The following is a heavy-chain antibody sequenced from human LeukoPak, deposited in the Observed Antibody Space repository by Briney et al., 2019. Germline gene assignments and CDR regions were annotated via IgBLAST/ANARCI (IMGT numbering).Heavy chain of an antibody. CDR1: GYSFTSYW. D-gene: IGHD6-13*01. V-gene: IGHV5-51*01. CDR2: IYPGDSDT. J-gene: IGHJ4*02. Sequence: GVARQIACKGSGYSFTSYWIGWARPMPGKGLGWMGIIYPGDSDTRYSPSFQGQVTISADKSISTAYLQWSSLKASDTAMYYCARIPQQLVSFEYWGQGTLVTVSS. CDR3: ARIPQQLVSFEY.